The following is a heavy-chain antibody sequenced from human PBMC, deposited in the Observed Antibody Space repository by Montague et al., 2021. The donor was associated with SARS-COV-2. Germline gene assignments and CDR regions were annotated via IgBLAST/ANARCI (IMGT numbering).Heavy chain of an antibody. Sequence: SETLSLTCTVSGGSIGSSNYYWGWVRQPPGKGLEWIGSISYRGDPYYNPSLKSRLTISVDTSQNQFSLKLSSVTAADTAVYYCAKPLATGNYYYWDQGTLVTVSS. CDR2: ISYRGDP. J-gene: IGHJ4*02. CDR1: GGSIGSSNYY. CDR3: AKPLATGNYYY. V-gene: IGHV4-39*01. D-gene: IGHD1-1*01.